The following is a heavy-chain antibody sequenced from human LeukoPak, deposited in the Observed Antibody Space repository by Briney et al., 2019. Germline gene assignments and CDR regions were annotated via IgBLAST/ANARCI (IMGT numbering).Heavy chain of an antibody. CDR1: GFTFSSYG. Sequence: GGSLRLSCAASGFTFSSYGMHWVRQAPGKGLEWVSFIRYDGSIKYYADSVKGRFTISRDNSKNTLYLQMNSLRAEDTAVYYCAKRAEQSPPHRDHLFRREEYNWFDPWGQGTLVTVSS. D-gene: IGHD1-14*01. CDR2: IRYDGSIK. V-gene: IGHV3-30*02. J-gene: IGHJ5*02. CDR3: AKRAEQSPPHRDHLFRREEYNWFDP.